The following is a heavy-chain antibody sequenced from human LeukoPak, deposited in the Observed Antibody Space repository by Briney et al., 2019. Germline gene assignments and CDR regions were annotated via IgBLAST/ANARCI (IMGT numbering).Heavy chain of an antibody. J-gene: IGHJ4*02. Sequence: GGSLRLSCAASGFTVSSNYMTWVRQAPGKGLEWVSAIYSEGSTSYADSVKGRFAISRDNSKNTLYLQMNNLRAEDTAVYYCATHSGGYWGQGTLVTVSS. V-gene: IGHV3-66*01. CDR2: IYSEGST. D-gene: IGHD4-23*01. CDR1: GFTVSSNY. CDR3: ATHSGGY.